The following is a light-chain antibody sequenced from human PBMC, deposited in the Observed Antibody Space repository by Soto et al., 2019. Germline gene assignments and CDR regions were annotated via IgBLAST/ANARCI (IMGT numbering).Light chain of an antibody. CDR3: QQFDTLLT. V-gene: IGKV1-33*01. CDR1: QDISTY. J-gene: IGKJ4*01. CDR2: RAS. Sequence: IQMTQSPSSLSASIGDTVTITCHASQDISTYLNWYRQKQGKTPEVLIWRASRLPGGVPSRFSGSGSGTDFTLTITSLHPEDFATYYCQQFDTLLTFGGGTTVDLK.